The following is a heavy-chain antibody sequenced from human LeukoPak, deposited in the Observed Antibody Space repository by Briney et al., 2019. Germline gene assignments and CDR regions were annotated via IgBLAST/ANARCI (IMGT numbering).Heavy chain of an antibody. Sequence: GGSLRLSCAASGFTFSDYYMSWIRQAPGKGLEWVSYISSSGSTIYYADSVKGRFTISRDNAKNSLYLQINSLRADDTAVYYCARAIASYGDSAYWGQGTLVTVSS. CDR2: ISSSGSTI. CDR1: GFTFSDYY. J-gene: IGHJ4*02. CDR3: ARAIASYGDSAY. V-gene: IGHV3-11*04. D-gene: IGHD5-18*01.